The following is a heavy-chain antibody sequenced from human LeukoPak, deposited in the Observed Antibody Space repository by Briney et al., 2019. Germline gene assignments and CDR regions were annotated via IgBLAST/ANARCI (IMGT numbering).Heavy chain of an antibody. J-gene: IGHJ4*02. CDR1: GFTVSGNY. D-gene: IGHD6-19*01. CDR3: ASIAVAGI. Sequence: GGSLRLSCAASGFTVSGNYMSWVRQAPGKGLEWASIIYSGGSTFYADSVKGRFTISRDNSKNTLYLHMGSLRAEDTAVYYCASIAVAGIWGQGTLVTVSS. CDR2: IYSGGST. V-gene: IGHV3-53*01.